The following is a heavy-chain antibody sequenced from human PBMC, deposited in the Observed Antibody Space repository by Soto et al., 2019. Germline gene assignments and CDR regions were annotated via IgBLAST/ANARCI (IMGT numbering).Heavy chain of an antibody. D-gene: IGHD5-18*01. Sequence: PGGSLRLSCAASGFTFSSYAMSWVRQVPGKGLEWVSAISGSGGSTYYADSVKGRFTISRDNSKNTLYLQMNSLRAEDTAVYYCAKVRGYSYGYDYWGQGTLVTVSS. CDR1: GFTFSSYA. V-gene: IGHV3-23*01. CDR2: ISGSGGST. J-gene: IGHJ4*02. CDR3: AKVRGYSYGYDY.